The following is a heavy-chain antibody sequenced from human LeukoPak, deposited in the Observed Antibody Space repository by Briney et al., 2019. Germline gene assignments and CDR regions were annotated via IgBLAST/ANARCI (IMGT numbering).Heavy chain of an antibody. CDR1: GGSISSYY. CDR3: ARDLLRSGHPLDY. CDR2: IYYSGST. V-gene: IGHV4-59*01. D-gene: IGHD3-3*01. Sequence: PAETLSLTCTVSGGSISSYYWSWIRQPPGKGLVWFGYIYYSGSTNYHPSLKSRVTISVDTSKDQFSLKLSSVTAADTAVYYCARDLLRSGHPLDYWGQGTLVTVSS. J-gene: IGHJ4*02.